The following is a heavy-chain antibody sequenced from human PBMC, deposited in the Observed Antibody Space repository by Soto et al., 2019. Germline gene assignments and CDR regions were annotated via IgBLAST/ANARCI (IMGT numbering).Heavy chain of an antibody. J-gene: IGHJ4*02. CDR2: IYYSGST. CDR3: ASAYGSGSFFDY. V-gene: IGHV4-31*03. Sequence: QVQLQESGPGLVKPSQTLSLTCTVSGGSISSGGYYWSWIRQHPGKGLEWIGDIYYSGSTNYNPSLKRRVTISVGSSKNQFSLKLSSVTAADTAVYYCASAYGSGSFFDYWGQGTLVTVSS. CDR1: GGSISSGGYY. D-gene: IGHD3-10*01.